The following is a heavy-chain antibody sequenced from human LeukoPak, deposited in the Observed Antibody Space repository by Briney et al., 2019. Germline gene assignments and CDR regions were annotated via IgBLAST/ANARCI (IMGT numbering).Heavy chain of an antibody. D-gene: IGHD3-3*01. V-gene: IGHV3-23*01. CDR2: ISGSGYNS. CDR1: GFTFSSYA. CDR3: AKWMVRRDFWSGAFDI. J-gene: IGHJ3*02. Sequence: GGSLRLSCAASGFTFSSYAMTWVRQAPGKGLEWVSAISGSGYNSYYADSVKGRFTISRDNSKNTLFLQMNSLRGKDTAIYYCAKWMVRRDFWSGAFDIWGQGTMVTV.